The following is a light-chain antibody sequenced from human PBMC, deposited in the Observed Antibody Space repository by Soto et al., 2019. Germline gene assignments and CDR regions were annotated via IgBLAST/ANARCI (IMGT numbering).Light chain of an antibody. Sequence: DIQMTQSPSSLSASVGDRGTITCRASQGISNYLAWYQQKPGTVPKLLIYAASTLQSGVPSRLSGSGSGTDVTHTISRLQPEDVATYDCQKYNSAQCTFVPGTKVDIK. CDR2: AAS. V-gene: IGKV1-27*01. CDR3: QKYNSAQCT. CDR1: QGISNY. J-gene: IGKJ3*01.